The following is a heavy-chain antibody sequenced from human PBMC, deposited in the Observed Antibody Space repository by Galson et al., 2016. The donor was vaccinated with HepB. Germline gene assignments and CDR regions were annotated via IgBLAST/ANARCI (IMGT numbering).Heavy chain of an antibody. CDR1: GYTFTDYA. J-gene: IGHJ4*02. CDR3: ARGFGRGVGGVDY. Sequence: SVKVSCKASGYTFTDYAMHWVRQAPGQRLEWMGWINTGNVNTKYSQKFQGRLTITRDTSASTVYMELSGLRSEETAVYYCARGFGRGVGGVDYWGQGTLVTVSS. CDR2: INTGNVNT. D-gene: IGHD1-26*01. V-gene: IGHV1-3*04.